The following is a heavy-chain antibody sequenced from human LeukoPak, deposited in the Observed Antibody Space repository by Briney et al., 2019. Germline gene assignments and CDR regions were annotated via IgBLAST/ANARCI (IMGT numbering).Heavy chain of an antibody. Sequence: PETLSLTCTLSGGSLSSYYCSWGRQPPGERREWIGYIHYSGSTNYNPSLRSRVTISVDTSKNQFSRKLKSVTAADTAVYYCARMEGYCSGGSCYVPWFDPWGQGTLVTVSS. CDR1: GGSLSSYY. V-gene: IGHV4-59*01. CDR3: ARMEGYCSGGSCYVPWFDP. CDR2: IHYSGST. D-gene: IGHD2-15*01. J-gene: IGHJ5*02.